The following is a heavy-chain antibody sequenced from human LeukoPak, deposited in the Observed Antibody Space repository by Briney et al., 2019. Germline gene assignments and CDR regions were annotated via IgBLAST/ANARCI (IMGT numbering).Heavy chain of an antibody. D-gene: IGHD6-13*01. CDR3: ARCGDGSWYQFDY. J-gene: IGHJ4*02. V-gene: IGHV4-39*07. CDR1: GGSISSSSYY. CDR2: IYYSGST. Sequence: SETLSLTCTVSGGSISSSSYYWGWIRQPPGKGLEWIGSIYYSGSTYYNPSLKSRVTMSVDTSKNQFSLKLSSVTAADTAVYYCARCGDGSWYQFDYWGQGTLVTVSS.